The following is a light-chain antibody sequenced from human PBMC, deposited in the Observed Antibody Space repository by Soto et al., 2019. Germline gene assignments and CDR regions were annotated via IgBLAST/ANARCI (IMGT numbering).Light chain of an antibody. CDR3: QQYNTYSRT. Sequence: DIQMTQSPSTLSASVGDRVTITCRASQSISSWLAGYQQKSGKAPKLLIYKASSLQSGVPSRFSGSGSGTEFNLTIISLQPDDFATYYCQQYNTYSRTFGQGTKVEIK. CDR2: KAS. V-gene: IGKV1-5*03. J-gene: IGKJ1*01. CDR1: QSISSW.